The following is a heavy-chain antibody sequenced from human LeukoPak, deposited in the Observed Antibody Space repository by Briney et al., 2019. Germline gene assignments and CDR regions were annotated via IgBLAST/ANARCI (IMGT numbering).Heavy chain of an antibody. CDR1: GYTFTNYY. CDR3: AREVPAARIFDY. J-gene: IGHJ4*02. D-gene: IGHD2-2*01. V-gene: IGHV1-2*02. Sequence: ASVKVSCKASGYTFTNYYMHWVRQAPGQGLEWMGWINPNIGGTNYAQKFQGRVTMTRDTSISTAYMELSRLRSDDTAVYYCAREVPAARIFDYWGQGTLVTVSS. CDR2: INPNIGGT.